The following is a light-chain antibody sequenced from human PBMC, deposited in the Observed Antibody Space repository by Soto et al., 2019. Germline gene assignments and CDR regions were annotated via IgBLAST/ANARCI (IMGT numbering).Light chain of an antibody. V-gene: IGKV4-1*01. Sequence: DIVLTQSPDSLAVSLGERATISCKSSQSVLYSSNKKDYLAWYQQKPGQPPKLLIYWASTRESGVPDRFSGSGSGTDFTLTINSLQAEDVAVYFCQQYYSTPMYTFGQGTKLEIK. CDR2: WAS. CDR1: QSVLYSSNKKDY. J-gene: IGKJ2*01. CDR3: QQYYSTPMYT.